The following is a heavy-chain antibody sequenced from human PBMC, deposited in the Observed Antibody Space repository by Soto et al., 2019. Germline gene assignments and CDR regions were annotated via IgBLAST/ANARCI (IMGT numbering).Heavy chain of an antibody. J-gene: IGHJ6*04. Sequence: QVQLVQSGAEVKKPGASVKVSCKASGYTFTSYGINWVRQAPGQGLEWMGWISAYNGNTNYAQKLQGRVTMTTDTSTSTAYMELRSLRSDDTAVYYCARVYCYYDILTGYYQSIDVWGKGTTVTVSS. CDR1: GYTFTSYG. D-gene: IGHD3-9*01. V-gene: IGHV1-18*01. CDR2: ISAYNGNT. CDR3: ARVYCYYDILTGYYQSIDV.